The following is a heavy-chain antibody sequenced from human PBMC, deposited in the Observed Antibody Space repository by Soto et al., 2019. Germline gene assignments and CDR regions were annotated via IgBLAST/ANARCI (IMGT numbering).Heavy chain of an antibody. V-gene: IGHV3-30*18. D-gene: IGHD6-19*01. CDR1: GFTISSYG. CDR2: ISYDGSNK. J-gene: IGHJ4*02. CDR3: AKGPIAVAGTLGGLFDY. Sequence: QVQLVESGGGVVQPGRSLRLSCAASGFTISSYGMHWVRQAPGKGLEWVAVISYDGSNKYYADSVKGRFTISRDNSKNTLYLQMNSLRAEDTAVYYCAKGPIAVAGTLGGLFDYWGQGTLVTVSS.